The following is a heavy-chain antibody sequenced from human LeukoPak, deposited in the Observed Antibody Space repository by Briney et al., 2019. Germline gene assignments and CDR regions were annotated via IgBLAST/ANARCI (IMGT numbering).Heavy chain of an antibody. J-gene: IGHJ4*02. CDR1: GGSISSSSYY. CDR2: IYYSGST. V-gene: IGHV4-39*07. D-gene: IGHD1-26*01. Sequence: PSETLSLTCTVSGGSISSSSYYWGWIRQPPGKGLEWIGSIYYSGSTYYNPSLKSRVTISVDTSKNQFSLKLSSVTAADTAVYYCARRGTVGPSDYWGQGTLVTVSS. CDR3: ARRGTVGPSDY.